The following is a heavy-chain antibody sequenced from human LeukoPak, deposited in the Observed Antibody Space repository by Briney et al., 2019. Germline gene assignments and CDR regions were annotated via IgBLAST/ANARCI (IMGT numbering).Heavy chain of an antibody. J-gene: IGHJ4*02. V-gene: IGHV3-30-3*01. Sequence: GGSLRLSCAASGFTFSSYAMHWVRQAPGKGLEWVAVISYDGSNKYYADSVKGRFTISRDNSKNTLYLQMNSLRAEDTAVYYCAREAGYSVEVYFDYWGQGTLVTDSS. CDR3: AREAGYSVEVYFDY. CDR2: ISYDGSNK. CDR1: GFTFSSYA. D-gene: IGHD6-13*01.